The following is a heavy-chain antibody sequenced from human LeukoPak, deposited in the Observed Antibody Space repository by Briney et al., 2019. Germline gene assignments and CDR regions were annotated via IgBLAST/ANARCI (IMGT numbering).Heavy chain of an antibody. CDR1: GYTFTGYY. D-gene: IGHD3-3*01. CDR2: INPNSGGT. J-gene: IGHJ4*02. Sequence: ASVKVSCKASGYTFTGYYMHWVRQAPGQGLEWMGWINPNSGGTNYAQKFQGRVTMTRDTSISTAYMELSRLRSDDTAVYYCAREDWRGSVMSGSSDYWGQGTLVTASS. CDR3: AREDWRGSVMSGSSDY. V-gene: IGHV1-2*02.